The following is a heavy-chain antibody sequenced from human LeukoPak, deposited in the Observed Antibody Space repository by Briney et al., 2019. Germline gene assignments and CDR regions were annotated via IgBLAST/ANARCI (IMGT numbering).Heavy chain of an antibody. CDR3: ARDFGSSWYGGDAFDI. CDR1: GFTFSSYA. CDR2: ISSNGGST. Sequence: GGSLRLSCAASGFTFSSYAMHWVRQAPGKGLEYVSAISSNGGSTYYANSVKGRFTISRDNSKNTLYLRMGSLRAEDMAVYYCARDFGSSWYGGDAFDIWGQGTMVTVSS. V-gene: IGHV3-64*01. J-gene: IGHJ3*02. D-gene: IGHD6-13*01.